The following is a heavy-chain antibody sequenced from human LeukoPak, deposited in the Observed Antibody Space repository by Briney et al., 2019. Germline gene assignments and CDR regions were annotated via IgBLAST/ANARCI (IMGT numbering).Heavy chain of an antibody. CDR2: IYASGIT. V-gene: IGHV4-61*02. D-gene: IGHD4-17*01. Sequence: SQTLSLTCTVSGGSISSGNYFWAWIRQPGGKGLEWIGRIYASGITNYRPSLKSRVTISVDTSKNQFSLKFSSVTAADTAVYYCARGNGDYIDTFDNWGQGTMVTVSS. CDR1: GGSISSGNYF. CDR3: ARGNGDYIDTFDN. J-gene: IGHJ3*02.